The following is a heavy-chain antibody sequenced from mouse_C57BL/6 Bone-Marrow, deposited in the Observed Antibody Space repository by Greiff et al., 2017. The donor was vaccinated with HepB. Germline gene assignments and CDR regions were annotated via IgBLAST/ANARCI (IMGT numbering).Heavy chain of an antibody. J-gene: IGHJ1*03. D-gene: IGHD1-1*01. CDR3: ARHRVLRYPYWYFDV. V-gene: IGHV5-2*01. Sequence: EVKLMESGGGLVQPGESLKLSCESNEYEFPSHDMSWVRKTPEKRLELVAAINSDGGSTYYPDTMERRFIISRDNTKKTLYLQMSSLRSEDTALYYCARHRVLRYPYWYFDVWGTGTTVTVSS. CDR1: EYEFPSHD. CDR2: INSDGGST.